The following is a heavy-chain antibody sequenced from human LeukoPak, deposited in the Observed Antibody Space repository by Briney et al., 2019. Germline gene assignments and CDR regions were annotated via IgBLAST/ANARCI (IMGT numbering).Heavy chain of an antibody. D-gene: IGHD3-3*01. CDR2: MNPNSGNT. V-gene: IGHV1-8*01. CDR3: AIDFWSGYWFDY. J-gene: IGHJ4*02. Sequence: ASVKVSCKASGYTFTSYDINWVRQATGQGLEWMGWMNPNSGNTGYAQKFQGRVTMTRNTSISTAYMELSSLRSEDTAVYYCAIDFWSGYWFDYWGQGTLVTVSS. CDR1: GYTFTSYD.